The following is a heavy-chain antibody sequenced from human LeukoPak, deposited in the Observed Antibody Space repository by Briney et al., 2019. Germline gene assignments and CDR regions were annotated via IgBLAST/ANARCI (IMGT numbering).Heavy chain of an antibody. D-gene: IGHD1-7*01. CDR1: GFTFSSYA. V-gene: IGHV3-23*01. CDR2: ISGSGGST. Sequence: AGGSLRLSCAASGFTFSSYAMSWVRQAPGKGLEWVSAISGSGGSTYYADSVKGRFTISRDNSKNTLYLQMNSLRAEDTAVYYCAKDAKIKYNWNSLDAFDIWGQGTMVTVSS. J-gene: IGHJ3*02. CDR3: AKDAKIKYNWNSLDAFDI.